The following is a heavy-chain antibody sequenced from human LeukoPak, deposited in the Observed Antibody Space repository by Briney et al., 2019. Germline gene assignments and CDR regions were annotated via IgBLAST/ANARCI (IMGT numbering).Heavy chain of an antibody. V-gene: IGHV1-3*01. CDR2: INAGNGNT. Sequence: GASVKVSCKASGYTFTSYAMHWVRQAPGQRLEWMGWINAGNGNTKYSQKFQGRVTITRDTSASTAYMELSSLRSEDTAVYYCGRDVTLQKAKQQLVEHNWFDPWGQGTLVPVSS. CDR3: GRDVTLQKAKQQLVEHNWFDP. D-gene: IGHD6-13*01. J-gene: IGHJ5*02. CDR1: GYTFTSYA.